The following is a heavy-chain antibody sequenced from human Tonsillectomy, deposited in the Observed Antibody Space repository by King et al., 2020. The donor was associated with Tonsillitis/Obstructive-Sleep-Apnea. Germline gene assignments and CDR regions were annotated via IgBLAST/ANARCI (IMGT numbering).Heavy chain of an antibody. Sequence: VQLVESGGGLVQPGGSLRLSCAASGFTFSSYEMNWVRQAPGKGLEWVSYISSSGSTIYYAGSVKGRFTISRDNAKNSLYLQMNSLRAEDTAVYYCASLHADVTGTPPVWGQGTLVTVSS. CDR3: ASLHADVTGTPPV. J-gene: IGHJ4*02. CDR1: GFTFSSYE. CDR2: ISSSGSTI. D-gene: IGHD1-7*01. V-gene: IGHV3-48*03.